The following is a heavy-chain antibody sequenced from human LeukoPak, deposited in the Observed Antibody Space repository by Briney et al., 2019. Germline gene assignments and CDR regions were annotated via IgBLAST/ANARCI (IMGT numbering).Heavy chain of an antibody. D-gene: IGHD2-2*01. CDR1: GFTFSSYA. V-gene: IGHV3-23*01. Sequence: GGSLRLSCAASGFTFSSYAMSWVRQAPGKGLEWVSAISGSGGSTYYADSVKGRFTISRDNSKITLYLEMNSLRAEDTAVYYCAKDGVVPANFDYWGQGTLVTVSS. CDR2: ISGSGGST. J-gene: IGHJ4*02. CDR3: AKDGVVPANFDY.